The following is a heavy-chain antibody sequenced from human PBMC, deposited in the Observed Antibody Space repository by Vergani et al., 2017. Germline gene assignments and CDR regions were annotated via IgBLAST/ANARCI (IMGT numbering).Heavy chain of an antibody. Sequence: EVQLLESGGGLVQPGGSLRLSCAASGFTFSSYAMSWVRQAPGKGLEWVSAISGSGGSTYYADSVKGRFTISRDNSKNTLSLQMNSLRAEDTAVYYCASRQTDYYYMDVWDKGTTVTVSS. J-gene: IGHJ6*03. V-gene: IGHV3-23*01. CDR3: ASRQTDYYYMDV. D-gene: IGHD2-2*01. CDR2: ISGSGGST. CDR1: GFTFSSYA.